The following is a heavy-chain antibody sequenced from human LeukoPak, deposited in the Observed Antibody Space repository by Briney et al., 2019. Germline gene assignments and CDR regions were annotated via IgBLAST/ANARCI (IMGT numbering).Heavy chain of an antibody. J-gene: IGHJ5*02. CDR1: GYTFTGYY. CDR3: ARGDYYGSGSSLGFDP. V-gene: IGHV1-2*06. D-gene: IGHD3-10*01. CDR2: INPHSGGT. Sequence: GASVKVSCKASGYTFTGYYMHWVRQAPGQGLEWMGRINPHSGGTNYAQKFQGRVTMTRDTSISTAYMELSRLRSDDTAVYYCARGDYYGSGSSLGFDPWGQGTLVTVSS.